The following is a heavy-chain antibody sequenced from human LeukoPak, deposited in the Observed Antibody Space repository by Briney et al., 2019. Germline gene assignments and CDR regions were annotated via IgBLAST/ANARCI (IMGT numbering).Heavy chain of an antibody. CDR2: IWYDGSNK. J-gene: IGHJ4*02. Sequence: GGSLRLSCAASGFTFSSYAMSWVRQAPGKGLEWVAVIWYDGSNKYYADSVKGRFTISRDNSKNTLYLQMNSLRAEDTAVYYCARGKGLYYFDYWGQGTLVTVSS. V-gene: IGHV3-33*08. CDR3: ARGKGLYYFDY. CDR1: GFTFSSYA.